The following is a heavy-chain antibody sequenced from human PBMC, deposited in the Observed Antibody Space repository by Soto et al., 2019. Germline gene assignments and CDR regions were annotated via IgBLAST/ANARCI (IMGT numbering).Heavy chain of an antibody. CDR3: ARAMGSSGGSCYSRTLDY. CDR1: GYTFTGYY. V-gene: IGHV1-2*02. Sequence: QVQLVQSGAEVKKPGASVKVSCKASGYTFTGYYMHWVRQAPGQGLEWMGWINPNSGGTNYAQKFQGRVTMTRDTSISTAYMELSRLRSDDTAVYYCARAMGSSGGSCYSRTLDYWGQGTLVTVSS. CDR2: INPNSGGT. J-gene: IGHJ4*02. D-gene: IGHD2-15*01.